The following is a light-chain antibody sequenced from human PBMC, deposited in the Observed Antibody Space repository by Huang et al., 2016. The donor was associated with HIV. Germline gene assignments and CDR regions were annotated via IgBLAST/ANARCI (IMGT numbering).Light chain of an antibody. CDR2: DAS. V-gene: IGKV3-11*01. CDR1: QNLNTH. CDR3: QQRVNGLT. Sequence: EIVLTQSPATLSFFPGQRVSLSGRASQNLNTHLAWYQQRPGQPPRLLIYDASSRVPVVAARFSGRGSGTDFTLTISSLESEDFATYYCQQRVNGLTFGGGTKV. J-gene: IGKJ4*01.